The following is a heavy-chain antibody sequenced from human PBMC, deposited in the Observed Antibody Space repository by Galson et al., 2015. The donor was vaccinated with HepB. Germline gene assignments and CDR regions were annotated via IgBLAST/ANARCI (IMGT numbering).Heavy chain of an antibody. V-gene: IGHV1-18*01. D-gene: IGHD6-19*01. J-gene: IGHJ5*02. CDR2: ISTYNGNI. CDR1: RYTFTNYG. CDR3: ARARYSSSPPDH. Sequence: SVKVSCKASRYTFTNYGISWVRQAPGHGLEWLGWISTYNGNINYAQNFQGRVTMTTDTSTSSAYLELRTLRSDDTAVYYCARARYSSSPPDHWGQGTLATVSA.